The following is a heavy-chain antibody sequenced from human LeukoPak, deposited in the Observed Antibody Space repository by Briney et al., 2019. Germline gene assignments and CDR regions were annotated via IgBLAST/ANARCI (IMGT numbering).Heavy chain of an antibody. Sequence: SETLSLTCTVSGYSISSGYYWGWIRQPPGKGLEWIGSIYHSGSTYYNPSLKSRVTISVDTSKNQFSLKLSSVTAADTAVYYCARSGYCTNGVCYDAFDIWGQGTMVTVSS. D-gene: IGHD2-8*01. CDR1: GYSISSGYY. J-gene: IGHJ3*02. CDR2: IYHSGST. V-gene: IGHV4-38-2*02. CDR3: ARSGYCTNGVCYDAFDI.